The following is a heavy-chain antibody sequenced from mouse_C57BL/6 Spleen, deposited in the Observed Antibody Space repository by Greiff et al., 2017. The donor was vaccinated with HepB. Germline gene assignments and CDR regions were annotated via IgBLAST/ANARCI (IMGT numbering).Heavy chain of an antibody. D-gene: IGHD1-1*01. CDR1: GYTFTSYW. V-gene: IGHV1-7*01. J-gene: IGHJ2*01. CDR3: ARADDYGSFYFDD. CDR2: INPSSGYT. Sequence: QVQLQQSGAELAKPGASVKLSCKASGYTFTSYWMHWVKQRPGQGLEWIGYINPSSGYTKYNQKFKDKATLTAYKSSSTAYMQLSSLTYEDSAVYYCARADDYGSFYFDDWGQGTTLTVSS.